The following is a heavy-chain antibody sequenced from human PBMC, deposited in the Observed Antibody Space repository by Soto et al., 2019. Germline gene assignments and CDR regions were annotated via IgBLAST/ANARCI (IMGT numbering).Heavy chain of an antibody. CDR1: GGSISSGGYY. D-gene: IGHD2-21*02. J-gene: IGHJ5*02. CDR2: IYYSGST. CDR3: ARGDRLADEFDP. V-gene: IGHV4-31*03. Sequence: PSETLSLTCTVSGGSISSGGYYWSWIRQHPGKGLEWIGYIYYSGSTYYNPSLKSRVTISVDTSKNQFSLKLSSVTAADTAVYYCARGDRLADEFDPWGQGTLVTVSS.